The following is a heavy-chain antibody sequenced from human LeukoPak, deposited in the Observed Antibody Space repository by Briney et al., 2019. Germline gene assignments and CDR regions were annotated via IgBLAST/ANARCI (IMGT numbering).Heavy chain of an antibody. CDR1: GGSISSSSYY. CDR2: IYYSGSS. J-gene: IGHJ4*02. D-gene: IGHD3-22*01. Sequence: PSETLSLACTVSGGSISSSSYYWGWIRQPPGKGLEWIGSIYYSGSSYYNPSLKSRATTSVDTSKNQFSLKLSSVTAADTAVYYCARRLYDSSGFIDYWGQGTLVTVSS. V-gene: IGHV4-39*01. CDR3: ARRLYDSSGFIDY.